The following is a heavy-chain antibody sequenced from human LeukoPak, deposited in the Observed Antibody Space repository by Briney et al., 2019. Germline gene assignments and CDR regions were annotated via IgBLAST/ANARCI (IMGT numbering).Heavy chain of an antibody. V-gene: IGHV3-23*01. CDR3: AKDLIPAAMWRFDY. CDR1: GGTFSSYA. CDR2: ISGSGGST. J-gene: IGHJ4*02. Sequence: ASVKVSCKASGGTFSSYAMSWVRQAPGKGLEWVSAISGSGGSTYYADSVKGRFTISRDNSKNTLYLQMNSLRAEDTAVYYCAKDLIPAAMWRFDYWGQGTLVTVSS. D-gene: IGHD2-2*01.